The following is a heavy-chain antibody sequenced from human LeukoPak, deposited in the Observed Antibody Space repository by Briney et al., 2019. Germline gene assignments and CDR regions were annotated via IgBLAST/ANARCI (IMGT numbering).Heavy chain of an antibody. Sequence: RESLKISCKGSGYSFTSQWIGWVRQMPGKGLEWMGIIYPGESDTRYNPSFQGQVTISADKSISTTYLQWSSLKASDTAMYYCARLIKEGVLNWLDPWGQGTLVTVSS. CDR3: ARLIKEGVLNWLDP. CDR2: IYPGESDT. CDR1: GYSFTSQW. J-gene: IGHJ5*02. V-gene: IGHV5-51*01. D-gene: IGHD2-8*02.